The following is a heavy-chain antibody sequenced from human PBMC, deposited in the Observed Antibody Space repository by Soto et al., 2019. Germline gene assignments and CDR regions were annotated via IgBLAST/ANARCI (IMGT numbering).Heavy chain of an antibody. CDR1: GYSFSNYW. V-gene: IGHV5-51*01. Sequence: GESLKISCKGSGYSFSNYWIAWVRQMPGKGLEWMGIIYPGDSDARYSPSFQGQVTISADKSISTAYLQWSSLKASDTAMYYCAAWQDAAFDIWGQGTMVTVSS. J-gene: IGHJ3*02. CDR3: AAWQDAAFDI. CDR2: IYPGDSDA.